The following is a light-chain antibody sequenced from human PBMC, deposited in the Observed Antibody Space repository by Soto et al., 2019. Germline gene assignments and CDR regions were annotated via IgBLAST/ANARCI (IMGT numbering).Light chain of an antibody. V-gene: IGKV1-5*03. CDR3: QEYETFSPWT. CDR2: KAT. J-gene: IGKJ1*01. CDR1: QRIDSW. Sequence: DVQMTQSPSIVSASVGDRVTITCRASQRIDSWLAWYQQKPGTAPKLLIYKATTVQSGVPSRFSGSGSGTEFTLAISSLEPDDFATYYCQEYETFSPWTFGQGTKVDI.